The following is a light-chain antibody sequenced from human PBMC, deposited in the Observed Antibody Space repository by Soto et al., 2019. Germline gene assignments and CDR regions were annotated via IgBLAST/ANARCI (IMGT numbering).Light chain of an antibody. V-gene: IGLV2-14*01. Sequence: QSALTQPASVSGSPGQSITISCTGTSSDVGGYNYVYWYQQHPGKAPNLMIYEVSNRPSGVSNRFSGSKSGNTASLTISGLQAEDEADYYCSSYTSSSTLKVFGTGTKVTVL. CDR1: SSDVGGYNY. CDR3: SSYTSSSTLKV. CDR2: EVS. J-gene: IGLJ1*01.